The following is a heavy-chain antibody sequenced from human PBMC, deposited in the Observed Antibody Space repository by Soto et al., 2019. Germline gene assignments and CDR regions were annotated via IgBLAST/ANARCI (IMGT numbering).Heavy chain of an antibody. J-gene: IGHJ4*02. Sequence: SATLSLTCTVTGGCISSYSWSWIRQPPGKGLEWIGYIYYSGSTNYNPSLKSRVTISVDTSNNQFSLQLSYVTAAATDVHYCARGIWFGELLRDWGQGTLVT. CDR1: GGCISSYS. CDR2: IYYSGST. D-gene: IGHD3-10*01. V-gene: IGHV4-59*07. CDR3: ARGIWFGELLRD.